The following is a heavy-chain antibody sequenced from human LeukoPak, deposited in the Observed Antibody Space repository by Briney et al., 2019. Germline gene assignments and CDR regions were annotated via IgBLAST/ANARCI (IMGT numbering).Heavy chain of an antibody. Sequence: SETLSLTCTVSGGSISTSNYYWGWIRQPPGKGLEWIGNIFYSGSTYYNPSLKSRVTISVDTSKNQFSLKLSSVTAADTAVYYCARGMNYYDSSGTFDYWGQGTLVTVSS. CDR3: ARGMNYYDSSGTFDY. CDR1: GGSISTSNYY. D-gene: IGHD3-22*01. J-gene: IGHJ4*02. CDR2: IFYSGST. V-gene: IGHV4-39*07.